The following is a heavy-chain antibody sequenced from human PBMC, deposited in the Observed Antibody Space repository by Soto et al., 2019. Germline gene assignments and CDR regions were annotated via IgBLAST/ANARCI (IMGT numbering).Heavy chain of an antibody. J-gene: IGHJ4*02. V-gene: IGHV3-66*01. D-gene: IGHD2-21*02. CDR1: GFTISSIY. Sequence: EVQLVESGGGLVQPGGSLRLSCAASGFTISSIYMTWLRQAPGKGLEWLSVIYSGGTTHYADSVKGRFTISRDNSKNTVYLQVNSLRAEDTAMYYCAGDVLGGVTLSAFGHCGQGTLVIVSS. CDR3: AGDVLGGVTLSAFGH. CDR2: IYSGGTT.